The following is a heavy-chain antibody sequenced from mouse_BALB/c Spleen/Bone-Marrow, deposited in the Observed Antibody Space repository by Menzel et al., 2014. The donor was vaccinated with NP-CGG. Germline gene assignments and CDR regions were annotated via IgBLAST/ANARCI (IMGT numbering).Heavy chain of an antibody. CDR3: ARRANGDVRRSFDV. CDR2: INSGGGNT. V-gene: IGHV5-6*02. CDR1: GFTFSTYG. Sequence: EVMLVESGGDLVKPGGSLKLSCAASGFTFSTYGMSWVRQTPEKRLEWVATINSGGGNTYYLDSVKGRFTISRDNARNALYLQMSSLKSEDTAMYYCARRANGDVRRSFDVWGAGTTVTVSS. D-gene: IGHD4-1*01. J-gene: IGHJ1*01.